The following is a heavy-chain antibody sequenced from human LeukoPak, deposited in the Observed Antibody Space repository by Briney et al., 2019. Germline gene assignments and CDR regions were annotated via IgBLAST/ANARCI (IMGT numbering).Heavy chain of an antibody. CDR3: ARVPRGGTTDY. CDR1: SGSISNYY. Sequence: SETLSLTCTVSSGSISNYYGSWIRHPPGRGREWIGYIYYNGSHNYNPSLKSRVSISVDTSKNQFSLKLSSVTAADTAVYFCARVPRGGTTDYWGQGTLVTVSS. J-gene: IGHJ4*02. CDR2: IYYNGSH. V-gene: IGHV4-59*01. D-gene: IGHD1-7*01.